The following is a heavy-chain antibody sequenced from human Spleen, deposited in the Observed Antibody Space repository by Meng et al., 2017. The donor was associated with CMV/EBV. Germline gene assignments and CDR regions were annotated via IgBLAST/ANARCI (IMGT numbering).Heavy chain of an antibody. J-gene: IGHJ3*02. V-gene: IGHV4-59*01. Sequence: GSLRLSCSVSGGSISSYYWSWIRQPPGKGLEWIGNIYYSGSSNYNPSLKSRVTISVDTSKNQFSLKLSSVTAADTAVYYCASSGYCSSTSCYTRAFDIWGQGTMVTVSS. D-gene: IGHD2-2*02. CDR2: IYYSGSS. CDR3: ASSGYCSSTSCYTRAFDI. CDR1: GGSISSYY.